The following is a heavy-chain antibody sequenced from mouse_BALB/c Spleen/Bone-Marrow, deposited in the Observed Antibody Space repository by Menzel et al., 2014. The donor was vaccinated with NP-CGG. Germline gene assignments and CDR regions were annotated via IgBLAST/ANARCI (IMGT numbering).Heavy chain of an antibody. V-gene: IGHV1-26*01. CDR2: VNPNNGGT. Sequence: VQLQQPGPVLVKPGASVKISCKASGYSFTGYYMHWVEQSHGKSLEWIGRVNPNNGGTSYNQKFKGKAILTVDKSSNTAYMELRSLTSEDSAVYYCARLITAGWYFDVWGAGTTVTVSS. J-gene: IGHJ1*01. CDR1: GYSFTGYY. D-gene: IGHD2-4*01. CDR3: ARLITAGWYFDV.